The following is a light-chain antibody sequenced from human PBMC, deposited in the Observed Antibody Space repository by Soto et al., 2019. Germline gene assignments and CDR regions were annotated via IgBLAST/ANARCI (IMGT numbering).Light chain of an antibody. V-gene: IGKV3-20*01. CDR3: QQYVTSPWA. CDR2: GAS. CDR1: QSVSSSF. J-gene: IGKJ1*01. Sequence: EIVLTQSPGTLSLSPGERATLSCRASQSVSSSFLAWYQQKPGQAPRLLIYGASNRATGIPDRFSGSGSGTDFTLTISRLEPEDFAVYYCQQYVTSPWAFGQRTKVDI.